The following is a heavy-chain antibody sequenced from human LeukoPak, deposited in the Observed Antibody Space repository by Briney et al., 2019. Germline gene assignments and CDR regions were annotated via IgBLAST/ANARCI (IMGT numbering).Heavy chain of an antibody. V-gene: IGHV3-48*04. D-gene: IGHD1-26*01. J-gene: IGHJ4*02. Sequence: PGRSLRLSCAASGFTFSTYWMHWVRQAPGKGLEWVSFISSSSSTIYYADSVKGRFTISRDNAKNSLYLQMNSLRAEDTAVYYCARDRGGSYSAIDYWGQGTLVTVSS. CDR3: ARDRGGSYSAIDY. CDR2: ISSSSSTI. CDR1: GFTFSTYW.